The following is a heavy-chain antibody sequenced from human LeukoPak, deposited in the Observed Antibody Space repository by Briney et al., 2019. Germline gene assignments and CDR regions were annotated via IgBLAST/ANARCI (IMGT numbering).Heavy chain of an antibody. V-gene: IGHV3-30*04. CDR3: ARIPNCSGGSCYWHYYYYYMDV. J-gene: IGHJ6*03. CDR1: GFTFFSYT. CDR2: ISYDGSNK. Sequence: GGSLRLSCAASGFTFFSYTMHWVRQAPGKGLEWVAFISYDGSNKYYADSVKGRFTISRDNAKNSLYLQMNSLRAEDTAVYYCARIPNCSGGSCYWHYYYYYMDVWGKGTTVTISS. D-gene: IGHD2-15*01.